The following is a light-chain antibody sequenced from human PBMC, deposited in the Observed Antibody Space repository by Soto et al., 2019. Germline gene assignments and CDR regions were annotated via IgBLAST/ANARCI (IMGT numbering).Light chain of an antibody. V-gene: IGKV3-15*01. Sequence: EIVMTQSPATLSVSPGERATLSCRASQSVSGNLAWYQQKPGQAPRLLLYGASTRATGIPARFSGSGSGTEFTLPISSLQSEDFAVYYCQPYNNWPPITFGQGTRREIK. CDR1: QSVSGN. J-gene: IGKJ5*01. CDR3: QPYNNWPPIT. CDR2: GAS.